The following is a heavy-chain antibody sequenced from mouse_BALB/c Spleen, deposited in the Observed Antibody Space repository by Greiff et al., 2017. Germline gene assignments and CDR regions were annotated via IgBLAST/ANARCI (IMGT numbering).Heavy chain of an antibody. CDR3: ARTMVTMYYYAMDY. J-gene: IGHJ4*01. D-gene: IGHD2-1*01. CDR2: IWSGGST. CDR1: GFSLTSYG. V-gene: IGHV2-2*02. Sequence: VQRVESGPGLVQPSQSLSITCTVSGFSLTSYGVHWVRQSPGKGLEWLGVIWSGGSTDYNAAFISRLSISKDNSKSQVFFKMNSLQANDTAIYYCARTMVTMYYYAMDYWGQGTSVTVSS.